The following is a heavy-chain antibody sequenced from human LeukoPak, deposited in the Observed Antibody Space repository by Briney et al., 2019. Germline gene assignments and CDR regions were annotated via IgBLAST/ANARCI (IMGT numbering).Heavy chain of an antibody. CDR2: IYYSGST. V-gene: IGHV4-31*03. CDR3: ARGCYDSSGYWGFDI. J-gene: IGHJ3*02. Sequence: PSQTLCLTCTVSGGSISSGGYYWSWIRQHPGKGLEWIWYIYYSGSTYYNPSLKSRVTISVDTSKNQFSLKLSSVTAADTAVYYCARGCYDSSGYWGFDIWGQGTMVTVSS. CDR1: GGSISSGGYY. D-gene: IGHD3-22*01.